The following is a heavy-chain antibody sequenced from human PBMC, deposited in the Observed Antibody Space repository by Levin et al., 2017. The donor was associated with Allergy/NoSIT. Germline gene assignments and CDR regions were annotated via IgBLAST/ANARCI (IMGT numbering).Heavy chain of an antibody. J-gene: IGHJ4*02. CDR3: AKDFDYAFDY. Sequence: GGSLRLSCAASGFTFDDYAMHWVRQAPGKGLEWVSGISWNSGSIGYADSVKGRFTISRDNAKNSLYLQMNSLRAEDTALYYCAKDFDYAFDYWGQGTLVTVSS. CDR1: GFTFDDYA. D-gene: IGHD4-17*01. CDR2: ISWNSGSI. V-gene: IGHV3-9*01.